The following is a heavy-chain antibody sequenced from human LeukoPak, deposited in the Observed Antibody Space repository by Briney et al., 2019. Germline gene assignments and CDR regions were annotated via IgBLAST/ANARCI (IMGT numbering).Heavy chain of an antibody. Sequence: GGSLRLSCATSGFTFNRFGMHWVRQAPGKGLEWVAVISYDGSNKYYADSVKGRFTISRDNSKNTLYLLMNSLIPEDTAVYYCAREVVSSPSYFDSWGQGTLVTVSS. CDR3: AREVVSSPSYFDS. V-gene: IGHV3-30*12. CDR1: GFTFNRFG. J-gene: IGHJ4*02. D-gene: IGHD2-15*01. CDR2: ISYDGSNK.